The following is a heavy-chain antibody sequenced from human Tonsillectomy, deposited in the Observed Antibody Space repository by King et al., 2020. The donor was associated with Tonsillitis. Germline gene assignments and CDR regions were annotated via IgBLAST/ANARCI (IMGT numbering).Heavy chain of an antibody. CDR3: ARTQLYYDILSGDYPYYFDY. D-gene: IGHD3-9*01. J-gene: IGHJ4*02. V-gene: IGHV4-59*08. Sequence: VQLQESGPGLVKPSETLSLTCTVSGGSISSYYWSWIRPPPGKGLEWIGYIYYSGSTNYNPSLKSRVTISVDTSKNQFSLKLSSVTAADTAVYYCARTQLYYDILSGDYPYYFDYWGQGTLVTVSS. CDR2: IYYSGST. CDR1: GGSISSYY.